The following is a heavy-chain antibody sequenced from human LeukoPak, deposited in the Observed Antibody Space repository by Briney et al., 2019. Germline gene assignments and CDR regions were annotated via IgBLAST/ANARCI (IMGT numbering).Heavy chain of an antibody. V-gene: IGHV3-30*04. D-gene: IGHD3-10*01. CDR1: GFTFSSYA. CDR3: ARDGGSLLWFGNRAHYYYYYGMDV. CDR2: ISYDGSNK. Sequence: GGSLRLSCAASGFTFSSYAMHWVRQAPGKGLEWVAVISYDGSNKYYADSVKGRFTISRDNSKNTLYLQMNSLRAEDTAVYYCARDGGSLLWFGNRAHYYYYYGMDVWGQGTTVTVSS. J-gene: IGHJ6*02.